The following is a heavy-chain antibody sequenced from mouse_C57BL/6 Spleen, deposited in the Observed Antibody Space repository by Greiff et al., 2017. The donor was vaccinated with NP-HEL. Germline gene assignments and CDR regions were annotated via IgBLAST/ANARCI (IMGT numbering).Heavy chain of an antibody. CDR2: ISYDGSN. Sequence: VQLQQSGPGLVKPSQSLSLSCSVSGYSFTSGSYWNWNRQFPGNQLEWMGYISYDGSNNYNPSLKNRIAITRDTAKNQFFLKLNSVTTEYTATYYCAREGIITTMDYWGQGTSVTVSS. CDR3: AREGIITTMDY. V-gene: IGHV3-6*01. CDR1: GYSFTSGSY. J-gene: IGHJ4*01. D-gene: IGHD1-1*01.